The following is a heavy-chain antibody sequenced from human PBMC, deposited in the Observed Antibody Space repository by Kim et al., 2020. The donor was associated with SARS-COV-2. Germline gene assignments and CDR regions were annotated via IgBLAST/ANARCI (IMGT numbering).Heavy chain of an antibody. Sequence: GGSLRLSCAASGFTFSSYAMHWVRQAPGKGLEWVAVISYDGSNKYYADSVKGRFTISRDNSKNTLYLQMNSLRAEDTAVYYCARDLRARIDYGSGSHYG. CDR2: ISYDGSNK. J-gene: IGHJ6*01. CDR1: GFTFSSYA. V-gene: IGHV3-30*04. CDR3: ARDLRARIDYGSGSHYG. D-gene: IGHD3-10*01.